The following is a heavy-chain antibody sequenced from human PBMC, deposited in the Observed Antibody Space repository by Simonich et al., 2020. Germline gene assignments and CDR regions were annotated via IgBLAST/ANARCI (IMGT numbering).Heavy chain of an antibody. CDR2: ITPILGIA. J-gene: IGHJ4*02. Sequence: QVQLVQSGAEVKKPGSSVKVSCKASGGTFSSYAISWVRQAPGQGLEWMGRITPILGIANYEQQCQGRVTITAEKSTSTAYMELSSLRSEDTAVYYCARTNTMRELDTMIRGVDYFDYWGQGTLVTVSS. V-gene: IGHV1-69*09. CDR1: GGTFSSYA. D-gene: IGHD3-10*01. CDR3: ARTNTMRELDTMIRGVDYFDY.